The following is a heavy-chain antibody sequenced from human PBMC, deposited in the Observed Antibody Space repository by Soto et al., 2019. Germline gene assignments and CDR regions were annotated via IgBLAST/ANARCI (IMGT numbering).Heavy chain of an antibody. V-gene: IGHV3-30*18. Sequence: QVQLVESGGGVVQPGRSLRLSCAASGFTFSSYGMHWVRQAPGKGLEWVAVISYDGSNKYYADSVKGRFTISSDNSKNTLYLQMNSLRAEDTAVYYCAKESSRWYYYYYGMDVWGQGTTVTVSS. CDR1: GFTFSSYG. J-gene: IGHJ6*02. CDR3: AKESSRWYYYYYGMDV. CDR2: ISYDGSNK. D-gene: IGHD6-19*01.